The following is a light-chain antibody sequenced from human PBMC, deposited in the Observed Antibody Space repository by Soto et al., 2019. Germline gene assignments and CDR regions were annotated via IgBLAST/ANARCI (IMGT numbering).Light chain of an antibody. CDR3: ATWDDSLNGPV. J-gene: IGLJ2*01. V-gene: IGLV1-44*01. CDR2: NNY. CDR1: SSIFTTNT. Sequence: QSGLTQPPSASGTPGQRVTISCSGGSSIFTTNTVSWYQHLPGAAPKLLIYNNYKRPSGVPDRFSASRSGTSASLAVSGLQSEDEADYYCATWDDSLNGPVFGGGTKVTVL.